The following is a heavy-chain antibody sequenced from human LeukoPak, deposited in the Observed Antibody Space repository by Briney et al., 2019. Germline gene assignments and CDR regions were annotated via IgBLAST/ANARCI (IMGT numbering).Heavy chain of an antibody. J-gene: IGHJ3*02. D-gene: IGHD2-21*02. CDR2: IIPIFGIA. V-gene: IGHV1-69*04. Sequence: SVKVSCKASGGTFSSYAISWVRQAPGQGLEWMGRIIPIFGIANYAQKSQGRVTITADKSTSTAYMELSSLRSEDTAVYYCASRYCGGDCYPTRHLDIWGQGTMVTVSS. CDR1: GGTFSSYA. CDR3: ASRYCGGDCYPTRHLDI.